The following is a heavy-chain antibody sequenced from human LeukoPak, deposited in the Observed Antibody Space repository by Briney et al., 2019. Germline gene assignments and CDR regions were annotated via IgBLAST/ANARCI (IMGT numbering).Heavy chain of an antibody. V-gene: IGHV4-59*08. CDR3: ARRYQLLYGTNWFDP. D-gene: IGHD2-2*02. J-gene: IGHJ5*02. CDR2: IYYSGST. CDR1: GGSISSYY. Sequence: SETLSLTCTVSGGSISSYYWSWIRQPPGKGLEWIGYIYYSGSTNYNPSLKSRVTISVDTSKNQFSLKLSSVTAADTAVYHCARRYQLLYGTNWFDPWGQGTLVTVSS.